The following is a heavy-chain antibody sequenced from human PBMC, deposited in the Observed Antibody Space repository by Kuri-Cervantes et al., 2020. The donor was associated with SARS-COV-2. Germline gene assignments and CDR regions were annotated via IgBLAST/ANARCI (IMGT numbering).Heavy chain of an antibody. V-gene: IGHV3-23*01. CDR2: ISGSGGST. CDR3: ATGLDTAMVTGFEYYFDY. J-gene: IGHJ4*02. D-gene: IGHD5-18*01. Sequence: LSLTCAASGFTFSSYAMSWVRQAPGKGLEWVSAISGSGGSTYYADSVKGRFTISRDNSKNTLYLQMNSLRAEDTAVHYCATGLDTAMVTGFEYYFDYWAQGTLVTVSS. CDR1: GFTFSSYA.